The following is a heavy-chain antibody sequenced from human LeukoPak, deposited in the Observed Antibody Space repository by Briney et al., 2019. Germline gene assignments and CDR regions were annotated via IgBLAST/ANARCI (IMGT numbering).Heavy chain of an antibody. CDR2: IYTSGST. Sequence: SETLSLTCTVSGGSISSYYWSWIRQPPGKGLEWIGHIYTSGSTNYNPSLKSRVSISVDTSKNQFSLKLSSVTAADTAVYYCAGHEDGGNSLFDYWGQGTLVTVSS. V-gene: IGHV4-4*09. D-gene: IGHD4-23*01. CDR1: GGSISSYY. CDR3: AGHEDGGNSLFDY. J-gene: IGHJ4*02.